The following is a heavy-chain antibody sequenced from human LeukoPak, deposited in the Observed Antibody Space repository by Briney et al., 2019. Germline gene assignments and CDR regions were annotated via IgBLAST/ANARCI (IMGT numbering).Heavy chain of an antibody. CDR1: VGTINTYY. D-gene: IGHD3-22*01. Sequence: PSETLSLTCTVSVGTINTYYWSWIRQPPGKGLEWIGYIYYNGSTKYKPSLKSRVTISVDTSKNQFSLKLSSVTAADTAVYYCARGPYYYDSSGHYFDYWGQGTLVTVSS. CDR3: ARGPYYYDSSGHYFDY. J-gene: IGHJ4*02. V-gene: IGHV4-59*12. CDR2: IYYNGST.